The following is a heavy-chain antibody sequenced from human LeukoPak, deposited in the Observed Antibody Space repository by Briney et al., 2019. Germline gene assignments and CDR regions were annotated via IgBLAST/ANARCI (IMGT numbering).Heavy chain of an antibody. V-gene: IGHV4-4*07. Sequence: PSETLSLTCTVSGGSIRNYYWGWIRQPAGKGLEWIGRIYASGSTNYNPSLKSRLTMSVDTSKNQFSLKLSSVTAADTAVYYCARAKDTIFGVDHAFDIWGQGTMVTVSS. CDR1: GGSIRNYY. CDR2: IYASGST. D-gene: IGHD3-3*01. J-gene: IGHJ3*02. CDR3: ARAKDTIFGVDHAFDI.